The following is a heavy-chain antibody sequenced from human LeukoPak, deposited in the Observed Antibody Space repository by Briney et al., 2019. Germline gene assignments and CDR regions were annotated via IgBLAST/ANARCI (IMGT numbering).Heavy chain of an antibody. Sequence: GGTLRLSCAASGFTFSSYGMSWVRQAPGKGLEWVSSISSSSSHKYYADSVQGRFTISRDNAKNSLYLQMNSLRAEDTAVYYCAKDAKYSSGWFDYWGQGTLVTVSS. J-gene: IGHJ4*02. CDR1: GFTFSSYG. CDR3: AKDAKYSSGWFDY. CDR2: ISSSSSHK. D-gene: IGHD6-19*01. V-gene: IGHV3-21*04.